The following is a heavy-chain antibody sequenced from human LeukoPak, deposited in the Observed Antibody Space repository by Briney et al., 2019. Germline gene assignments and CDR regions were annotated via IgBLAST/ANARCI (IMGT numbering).Heavy chain of an antibody. CDR2: IIPIFGIA. CDR1: GGTFSSYA. V-gene: IGHV1-69*04. CDR3: ASAYYYDSSGYLIWFDP. D-gene: IGHD3-22*01. Sequence: ASVKVSCKASGGTFSSYAISWVRQAPGQGLEWMGRIIPIFGIANYAQKFQGRVTITADKSTSTAYMELSSLRSEDTAVYYCASAYYYDSSGYLIWFDPWGQGTLVTVSS. J-gene: IGHJ5*02.